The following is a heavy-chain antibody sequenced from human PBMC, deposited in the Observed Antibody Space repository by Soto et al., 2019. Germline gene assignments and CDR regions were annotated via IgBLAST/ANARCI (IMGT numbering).Heavy chain of an antibody. J-gene: IGHJ6*02. CDR1: GFTFTGYY. D-gene: IGHD2-15*01. Sequence: ASVKVSCKASGFTFTGYYFHWVRQAPGQGLEWMGWINPNSSGTNSAQKFQGWVTMTRDTSISTAYMDLSRLTSDDTAVYYCAREHHSPTRDGKDVWGQGTTVTGS. V-gene: IGHV1-2*04. CDR2: INPNSSGT. CDR3: AREHHSPTRDGKDV.